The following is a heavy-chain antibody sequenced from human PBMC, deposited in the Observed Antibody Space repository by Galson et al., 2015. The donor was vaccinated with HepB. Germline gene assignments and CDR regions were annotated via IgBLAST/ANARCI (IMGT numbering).Heavy chain of an antibody. Sequence: CTASGGTFSSYTISWVRQAPGQGLEWMGRIIPILGIANYAQKFQGRVTITADKSTSTAYMELSSLRSEDTAVYYCARDTGELLSAHYYYGMDVWGQGTTVTVSS. CDR2: IIPILGIA. D-gene: IGHD3-10*01. V-gene: IGHV1-69*02. CDR3: ARDTGELLSAHYYYGMDV. CDR1: GGTFSSYT. J-gene: IGHJ6*02.